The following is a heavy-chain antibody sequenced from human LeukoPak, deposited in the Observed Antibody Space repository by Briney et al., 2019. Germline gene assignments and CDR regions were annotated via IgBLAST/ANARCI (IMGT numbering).Heavy chain of an antibody. CDR3: ARASLIKVVPAAPGYYFDY. J-gene: IGHJ4*02. Sequence: SGTLSLTCTVSGGSISSGSYYWSWIRQPAGQGLEWIGRIYTSGSTNYNPSLKSRVTISVDTSKNQFSLKLSSVTAADTAVYYCARASLIKVVPAAPGYYFDYWGQGTLVTVSS. CDR1: GGSISSGSYY. D-gene: IGHD2-2*01. V-gene: IGHV4-61*02. CDR2: IYTSGST.